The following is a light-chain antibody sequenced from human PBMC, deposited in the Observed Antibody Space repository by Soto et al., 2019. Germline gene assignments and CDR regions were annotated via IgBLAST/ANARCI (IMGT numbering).Light chain of an antibody. Sequence: QSALAQPASVSGSPGQSITISCTGSSSDIGAYNYVSWFQQYPGKAPKLIISEVSNRPSGVSNRFSGSKSGTAASLTISGLQTEDEADYSCSSFTTDWTHVFGTGTKVTVL. J-gene: IGLJ1*01. CDR3: SSFTTDWTHV. CDR1: SSDIGAYNY. V-gene: IGLV2-14*01. CDR2: EVS.